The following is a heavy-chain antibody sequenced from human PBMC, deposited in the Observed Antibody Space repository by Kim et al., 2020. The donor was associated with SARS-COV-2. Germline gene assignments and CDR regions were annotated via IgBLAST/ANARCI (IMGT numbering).Heavy chain of an antibody. D-gene: IGHD3-22*01. CDR1: GFTFSNAW. CDR3: VSNYYDSSGYYWVYFDY. Sequence: GGSLRLSCAASGFTFSNAWMSWVRQAPGKGLEWVGRIKSKTDGGTTDYAAPVKGRFTISRDDSKNTLYLQMNSLKTEDTAVYYCVSNYYDSSGYYWVYFDYWGQGTLVTVSS. J-gene: IGHJ4*02. CDR2: IKSKTDGGTT. V-gene: IGHV3-15*01.